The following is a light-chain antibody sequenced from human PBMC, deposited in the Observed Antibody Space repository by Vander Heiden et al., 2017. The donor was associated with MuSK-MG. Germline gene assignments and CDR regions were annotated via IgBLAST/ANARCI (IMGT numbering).Light chain of an antibody. CDR1: QGISSY. V-gene: IGKV1-8*01. J-gene: IGKJ3*01. Sequence: AIRMTQSPSSFSASTGDRVTITCRASQGISSYLAWYQQKPGKAPKLLIYAASTLQSGVPSRFSGSGYGTDFTLTISCLQSEDFATYYCQQYDSYPSFTFGHGTKVDIK. CDR3: QQYDSYPSFT. CDR2: AAS.